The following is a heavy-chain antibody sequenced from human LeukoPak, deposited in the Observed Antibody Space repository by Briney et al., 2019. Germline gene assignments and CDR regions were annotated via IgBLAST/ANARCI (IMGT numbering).Heavy chain of an antibody. CDR3: ARDPRYYDFWSGYYPHYYYYYMDV. V-gene: IGHV3-21*01. CDR2: ISSSSSYI. D-gene: IGHD3-3*01. Sequence: PGGSLRLSCAASGFTFSSYSMNWVRQAPGKGLEWVSSISSSSSYIYYADSVKGRFTISRDNAKNSLYLQMNSLRAEDTAVYYCARDPRYYDFWSGYYPHYYYYYMDVWGKGTTVTASS. J-gene: IGHJ6*03. CDR1: GFTFSSYS.